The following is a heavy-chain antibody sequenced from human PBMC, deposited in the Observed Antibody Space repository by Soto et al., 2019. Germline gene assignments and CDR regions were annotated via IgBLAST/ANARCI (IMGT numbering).Heavy chain of an antibody. D-gene: IGHD1-26*01. V-gene: IGHV3-33*01. CDR2: IWYDGSNK. Sequence: QVQLVESGGGVVQPGRSLRLSCAASGFTFSSYGMHWVRQAPGKGLEWVAVIWYDGSNKYYADSVKGRFTISRDNSKNTLYLQMNSLRAEDTAVYYCARDEAWELSPSMDVWGQGTTVTVSS. CDR3: ARDEAWELSPSMDV. J-gene: IGHJ6*02. CDR1: GFTFSSYG.